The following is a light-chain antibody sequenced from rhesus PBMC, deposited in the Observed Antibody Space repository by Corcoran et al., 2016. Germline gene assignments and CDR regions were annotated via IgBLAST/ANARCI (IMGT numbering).Light chain of an antibody. Sequence: EIVMTQSPATLSLSLGERATFSCRASQSVSSRLAWYQQKPGQAPRLLIYGASSRVTGIPDRLSGSGSGTDFPLPIGSLGPEDVAVYFCQQGSNWLPFGGGTKVELQ. CDR2: GAS. J-gene: IGKJ4*01. V-gene: IGKV3-17*02. CDR1: QSVSSR. CDR3: QQGSNWLP.